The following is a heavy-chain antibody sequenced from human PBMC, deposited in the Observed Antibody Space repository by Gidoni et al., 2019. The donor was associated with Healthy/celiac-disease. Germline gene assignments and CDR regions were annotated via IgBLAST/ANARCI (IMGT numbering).Heavy chain of an antibody. J-gene: IGHJ4*02. Sequence: QVQLQQWGAGLLKPSETLSLTCAVYGGSFSGYYWSWLRQPPGKGLEWIGEINDSGSAKNNPSLKSRVTISVDTSKNQFSLKLSSVTAADTAVYYCARGTYCGGDCSYFDYWGQGTLGTVSS. CDR2: INDSGSA. V-gene: IGHV4-34*01. CDR3: ARGTYCGGDCSYFDY. D-gene: IGHD2-21*02. CDR1: GGSFSGYY.